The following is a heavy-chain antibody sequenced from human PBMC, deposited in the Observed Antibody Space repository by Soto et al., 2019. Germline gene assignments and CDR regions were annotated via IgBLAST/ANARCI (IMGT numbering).Heavy chain of an antibody. J-gene: IGHJ4*02. CDR2: VRGRDGST. Sequence: EVQLLESGGGLVQPGASLRLSCAASGFTFTTFDMSWARQAPGKGLEWVSVVRGRDGSTSYADSLKGRFTISKDSSKNTLYLQMNNLRAEDNAVYYCAKGAWLDSWGPRALVTASS. CDR3: AKGAWLDS. D-gene: IGHD5-12*01. CDR1: GFTFTTFD. V-gene: IGHV3-23*01.